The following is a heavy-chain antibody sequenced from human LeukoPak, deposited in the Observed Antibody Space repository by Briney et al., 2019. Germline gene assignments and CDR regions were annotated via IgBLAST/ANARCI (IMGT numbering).Heavy chain of an antibody. CDR2: INAYNGNT. D-gene: IGHD2-2*01. CDR3: ARAGYCSGAACYAEGIDY. J-gene: IGHJ4*02. CDR1: GYTFTGYG. V-gene: IGHV1-18*01. Sequence: ASVKVSCKASGYTFTGYGITWVRQAPGQGLEWMGWINAYNGNTVYAQMFEGRVTLITDTSTTTAYMELTNLRSDDTAIYYCARAGYCSGAACYAEGIDYWGQGTLVTVSS.